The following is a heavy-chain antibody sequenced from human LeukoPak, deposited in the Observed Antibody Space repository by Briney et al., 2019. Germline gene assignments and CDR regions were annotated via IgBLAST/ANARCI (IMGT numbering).Heavy chain of an antibody. J-gene: IGHJ2*01. CDR1: GFTFSSYG. CDR3: ARAGGDYGSGRKPLDL. V-gene: IGHV3-30*03. Sequence: GGSLRLSCAAPGFTFSSYGMHWVAQAPGKGLEGVAVISYDGSNKYYADSVKGRFTISRDNSKNTLYLQMNSLRAEDTAVYYCARAGGDYGSGRKPLDLWGRGTLVTVFS. D-gene: IGHD3-10*01. CDR2: ISYDGSNK.